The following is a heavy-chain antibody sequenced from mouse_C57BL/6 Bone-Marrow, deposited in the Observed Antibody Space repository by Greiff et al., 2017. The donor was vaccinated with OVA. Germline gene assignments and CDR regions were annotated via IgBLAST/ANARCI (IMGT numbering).Heavy chain of an antibody. Sequence: VQLQQSGAELVRPGASVTLSCKASGYTFTDYEMHWVKQTPVHGLEWIGAIDPETGGTAYNQKFKGKAILTADKSSSTAYMELRSLTSEDAAVYYCTSTGYYSWFAYWGQGTLVTVSA. CDR3: TSTGYYSWFAY. J-gene: IGHJ3*01. D-gene: IGHD2-3*01. V-gene: IGHV1-15*01. CDR1: GYTFTDYE. CDR2: IDPETGGT.